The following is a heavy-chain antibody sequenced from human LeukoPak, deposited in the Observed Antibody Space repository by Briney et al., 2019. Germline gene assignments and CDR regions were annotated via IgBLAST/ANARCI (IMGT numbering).Heavy chain of an antibody. J-gene: IGHJ4*02. CDR3: ARGSGSYSAPIDY. CDR2: IDYSGST. Sequence: SETLSLTCTVSGGSLHNYYWSWIRQPPGKGLEWIGYIDYSGSTNYNPSLKSRVTISVDTSQNQFSLKLSSVTAADTAVYYCARGSGSYSAPIDYWGQGTLVAVSS. D-gene: IGHD3-10*01. CDR1: GGSLHNYY. V-gene: IGHV4-59*01.